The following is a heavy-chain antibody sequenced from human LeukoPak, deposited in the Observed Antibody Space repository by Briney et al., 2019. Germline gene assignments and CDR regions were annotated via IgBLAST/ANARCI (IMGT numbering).Heavy chain of an antibody. J-gene: IGHJ4*02. Sequence: GGSLRFSCAASGFTFVSYAMTWVRQAPGKGLEGFSALNGGGDTSYYEDPVRGRITISRAKSTTTLFLQRSSLRGEDSAIYFCARALGPYGYMRFAYWGQGTLVTVSS. CDR2: LNGGGDTS. D-gene: IGHD5-18*01. CDR1: GFTFVSYA. V-gene: IGHV3-23*01. CDR3: ARALGPYGYMRFAY.